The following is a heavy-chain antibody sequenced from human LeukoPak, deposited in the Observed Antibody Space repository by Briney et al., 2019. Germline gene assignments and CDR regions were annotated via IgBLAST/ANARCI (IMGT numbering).Heavy chain of an antibody. J-gene: IGHJ4*02. CDR2: IYYSGST. D-gene: IGHD4-17*01. CDR1: GGSISSGGYY. V-gene: IGHV4-31*03. Sequence: SQTLSLTCTVSGGSISSGGYYWSWIRQHPGKGLEWIGYIYYSGSTYYNPSLKSRVTISVDTSKNQFSLKLSSVTAADTAVYYCARGPSFWTTVTYYFDYWGQGTLVTVSS. CDR3: ARGPSFWTTVTYYFDY.